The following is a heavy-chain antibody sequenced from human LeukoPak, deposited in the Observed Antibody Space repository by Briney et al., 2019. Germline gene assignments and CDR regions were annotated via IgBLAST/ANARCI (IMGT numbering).Heavy chain of an antibody. CDR1: GGSLSRGSYY. CDR3: ARDVVTKIQY. CDR2: MDTSGSTT. V-gene: IGHV4-61*02. J-gene: IGHJ4*02. D-gene: IGHD3-22*01. Sequence: SETLSLTCAVSGGSLSRGSYYWSWIRQPAGKGLEWIGRMDTSGSTTNYNPSLKSRVIISADTSKNQFSLKLSSVTAADTAVYYCARDVVTKIQYWGQGILVSVSS.